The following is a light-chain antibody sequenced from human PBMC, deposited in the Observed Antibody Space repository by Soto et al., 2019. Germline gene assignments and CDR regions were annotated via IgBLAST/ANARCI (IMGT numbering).Light chain of an antibody. CDR3: ETSVSNTRV. J-gene: IGLJ3*02. CDR2: LQISGSY. V-gene: IGLV4-60*02. CDR1: SGHSNYI. Sequence: QPVLTQSSSASASLGSSVKLTCTQSSGHSNYIIAWHQQQPGKAPRYLMKLQISGSYNKGSGIPDRFSGSSSGADRYLTIPTHRFEDEAAYSCETSVSNTRVVGGGPKLPVL.